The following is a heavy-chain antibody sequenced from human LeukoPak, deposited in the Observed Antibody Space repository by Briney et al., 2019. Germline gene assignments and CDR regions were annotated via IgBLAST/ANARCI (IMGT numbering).Heavy chain of an antibody. CDR1: CRSISISSYY. CDR2: IYYSGST. V-gene: IGHV4-39*01. CDR3: AGFIGY. J-gene: IGHJ4*02. D-gene: IGHD3-10*01. Sequence: MSSETLSLTRTVSCRSISISSYYWAWIRQPPGKGLEWIGSIYYSGSTYYNPSLTSRVTISVDTSKNQFSLKLSSVTAADTGVYYCAGFIGYWGQGTLVTVSS.